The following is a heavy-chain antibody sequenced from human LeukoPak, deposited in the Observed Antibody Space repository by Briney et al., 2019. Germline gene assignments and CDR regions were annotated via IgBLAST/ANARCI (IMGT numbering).Heavy chain of an antibody. V-gene: IGHV3-23*01. CDR1: GFTFSDYG. J-gene: IGHJ4*02. CDR3: AKDSVLVWFGILTD. Sequence: GGTLRLSCTSSGFTFSDYGMAWVRQAPGKGLEWVSAISGSGGTTYYADSVKGRFTISRDNSKNTLYLQMNSLRAEDTAVYYCAKDSVLVWFGILTDWGQGTRVTVSS. CDR2: ISGSGGTT. D-gene: IGHD3-10*01.